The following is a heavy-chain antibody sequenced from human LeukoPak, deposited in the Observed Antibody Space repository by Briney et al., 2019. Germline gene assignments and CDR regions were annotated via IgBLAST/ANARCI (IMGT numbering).Heavy chain of an antibody. CDR3: ARGGSGTNYYYMDV. V-gene: IGHV4-38-2*01. J-gene: IGHJ6*03. CDR2: IYRSGKT. Sequence: PSETLSLTCAVSSYSINTDYYWVWIRQPPEKGLEWIGSIYRSGKTYYNPSLKSRVTISLDMSKNQFSLKLNSVIAADTAVYYCARGGSGTNYYYMDVWGKGTTVTVSS. CDR1: SYSINTDYY. D-gene: IGHD3-10*01.